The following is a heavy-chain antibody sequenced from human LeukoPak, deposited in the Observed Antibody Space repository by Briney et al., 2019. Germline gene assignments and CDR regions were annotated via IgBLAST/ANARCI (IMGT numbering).Heavy chain of an antibody. V-gene: IGHV3-48*03. CDR3: ARPEGYLKDY. D-gene: IGHD1-26*01. CDR1: GLTFSGDE. Sequence: PGGSLRLSFAASGLTFSGDEMRWVRQAPGMGLEWVSYISSSGSTIYYADSVKGRFTISRDNAKNSLYLQMNSLRAEDTAVYYCARPEGYLKDYWGQGTLVTVSS. CDR2: ISSSGSTI. J-gene: IGHJ4*02.